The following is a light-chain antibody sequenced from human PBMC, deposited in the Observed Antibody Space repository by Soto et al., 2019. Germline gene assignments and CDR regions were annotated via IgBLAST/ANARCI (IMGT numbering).Light chain of an antibody. Sequence: EIVLTQSPVTLSLSAVEIATLSWRASQSVPSDWLAWYRHKPGQAPRLLIYGASSRATGVPDRVSGSGSGTDFTLTINRLEPEDFAVYYCQQYGNFPYTFGQGTRLEI. CDR3: QQYGNFPYT. J-gene: IGKJ5*01. CDR1: QSVPSDW. CDR2: GAS. V-gene: IGKV3-20*01.